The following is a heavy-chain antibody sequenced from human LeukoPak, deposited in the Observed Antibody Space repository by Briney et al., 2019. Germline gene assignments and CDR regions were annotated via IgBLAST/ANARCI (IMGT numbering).Heavy chain of an antibody. V-gene: IGHV4-30-2*01. CDR1: GASVSSGGSS. J-gene: IGHJ4*02. CDR2: IYHIVNT. Sequence: SQTLSLTCAVTGASVSSGGSSWAWIRQPPGKGLEWIGYIYHIVNTFYNPSLKSRVTISVDTSKNQFSLKLSSVTAADTAVYYCARGATMIVVVITVDYFDYWGQGTLVTVSS. D-gene: IGHD3-22*01. CDR3: ARGATMIVVVITVDYFDY.